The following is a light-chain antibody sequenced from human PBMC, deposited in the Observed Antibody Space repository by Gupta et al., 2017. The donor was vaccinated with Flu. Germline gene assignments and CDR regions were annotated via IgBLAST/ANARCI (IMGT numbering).Light chain of an antibody. J-gene: IGKJ4*01. V-gene: IGKV3-11*01. CDR1: RSVTGA. Sequence: EVVLTQSPGTLSLSPGERATLSCRAGRSVTGALAWYQQKPGQSPRLLIYAASNRATGIPARFSGSGSGTDFTLTISSLEPEDFAVYYCQQRASWPLTFGGGTKVEIK. CDR3: QQRASWPLT. CDR2: AAS.